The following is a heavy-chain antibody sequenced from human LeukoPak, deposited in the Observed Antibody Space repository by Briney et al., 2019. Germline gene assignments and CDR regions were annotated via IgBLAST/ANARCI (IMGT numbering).Heavy chain of an antibody. V-gene: IGHV1-69*13. Sequence: ASVKVSCKASGGTFSSYAISWVRQAPGQGLEWMGGIIPIFGTANYAQKFQGRVTITADESTSTAYMELSSLRSEDTAVYYCARGKLYSSGSDAFDIWGQGTMVTVSS. CDR2: IIPIFGTA. J-gene: IGHJ3*02. D-gene: IGHD6-19*01. CDR3: ARGKLYSSGSDAFDI. CDR1: GGTFSSYA.